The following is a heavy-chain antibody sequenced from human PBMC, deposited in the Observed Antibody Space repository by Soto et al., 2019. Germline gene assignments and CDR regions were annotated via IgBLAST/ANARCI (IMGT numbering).Heavy chain of an antibody. CDR2: FSRTDNTV. J-gene: IGHJ4*02. CDR3: TKGGRTTSFYWEF. Sequence: LRLSCAASGFMFSDYAMDWVRQAPGKGLEWVSYFSRTDNTVQYADSVKGRFIISRDNVANSLYLQMHSLTAEDTAIYYCTKGGRTTSFYWEFWGPGTSVTVSS. V-gene: IGHV3-48*03. D-gene: IGHD3-10*01. CDR1: GFMFSDYA.